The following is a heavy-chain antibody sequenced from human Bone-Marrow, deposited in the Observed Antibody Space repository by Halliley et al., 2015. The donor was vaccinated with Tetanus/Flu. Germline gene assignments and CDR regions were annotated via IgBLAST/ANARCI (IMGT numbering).Heavy chain of an antibody. J-gene: IGHJ4*02. V-gene: IGHV1-69*02. CDR3: AAPSERSNSWHVWEF. D-gene: IGHD6-13*01. Sequence: WMGRIIPMLDITNYAETFEDRVTLTADKSPNTAYMELTGLRSGDTAVYYCAAPSERSNSWHVWEFWGQGTLVTVSS. CDR2: IIPMLDIT.